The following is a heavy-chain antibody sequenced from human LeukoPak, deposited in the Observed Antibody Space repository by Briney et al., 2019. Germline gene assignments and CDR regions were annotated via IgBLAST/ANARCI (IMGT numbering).Heavy chain of an antibody. CDR3: ARRPVATTRYGMDV. V-gene: IGHV3-48*01. Sequence: GGSLRLSCAASGFTFSSYSMNWVRQAPGKGLEGVSYISSSSSTIYYADSVKGRFTISRDNAKNSLYLQMNILRAEDTAVYYCARRPVATTRYGMDVWGQGTTVTVSS. CDR1: GFTFSSYS. D-gene: IGHD5-12*01. J-gene: IGHJ6*02. CDR2: ISSSSSTI.